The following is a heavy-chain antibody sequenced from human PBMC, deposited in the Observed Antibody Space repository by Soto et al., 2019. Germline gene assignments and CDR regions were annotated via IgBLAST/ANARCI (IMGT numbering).Heavy chain of an antibody. D-gene: IGHD5-12*01. Sequence: PSEKMSLTSTVCGGTMRSGDDYWTWIRQPPGKGLEWMGYIYYRGSTYYKPSLKSRVTISVDTSKKQFYLKLRYVNAADTAVYYGIRDIYSGYASWGQGTLVTVSS. CDR1: GGTMRSGDDY. CDR3: IRDIYSGYAS. J-gene: IGHJ4*02. V-gene: IGHV4-30-4*01. CDR2: IYYRGST.